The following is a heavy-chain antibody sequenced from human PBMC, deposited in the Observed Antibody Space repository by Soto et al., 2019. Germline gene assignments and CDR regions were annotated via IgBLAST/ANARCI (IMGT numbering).Heavy chain of an antibody. CDR2: SSATGAGT. CDR1: GFTFSSYG. CDR3: AKDRRAGGNYGFYSDF. J-gene: IGHJ4*02. V-gene: IGHV3-23*01. D-gene: IGHD1-7*01. Sequence: EVQLLESGGGLVQPGGSLRLSCAASGFTFSSYGMTWVRQAPGKGLEWVSFSSATGAGTYYGDSVKGRFTISRDNSKNTLYLQMTSLRADDTAVYYCAKDRRAGGNYGFYSDFWGQGALVIVSS.